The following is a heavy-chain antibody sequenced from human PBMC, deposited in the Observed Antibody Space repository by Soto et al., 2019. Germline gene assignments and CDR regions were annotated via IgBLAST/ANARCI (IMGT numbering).Heavy chain of an antibody. Sequence: QVQLVESGGGVVQPGRSLRRSCAASGFTFSSYGMHWVRQAPGEGLEWVAVIWYDGSNKYYADSVKGRFTISRDNSKNTLSLQMNSLRADDTAVYYCARDGKYYDFWRGYWYPINYIDVWGKGTTVTVSS. CDR3: ARDGKYYDFWRGYWYPINYIDV. J-gene: IGHJ6*03. CDR2: IWYDGSNK. D-gene: IGHD3-3*01. V-gene: IGHV3-33*01. CDR1: GFTFSSYG.